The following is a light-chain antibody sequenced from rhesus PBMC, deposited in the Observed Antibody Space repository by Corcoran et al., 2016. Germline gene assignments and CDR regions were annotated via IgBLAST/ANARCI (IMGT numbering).Light chain of an antibody. J-gene: IGKJ1*01. V-gene: IGKV1S14*01. CDR2: YAT. Sequence: DIQMTQSPSSLSASVGDTVTITCRASQDIINDLAWYQQKPGKAPRPLIYYATNLESGVPSRFSGTGSWTDFTLTISSLQPEDFSIYYCPHLNTSPWTFGHGTKVEIK. CDR1: QDIIND. CDR3: PHLNTSPWT.